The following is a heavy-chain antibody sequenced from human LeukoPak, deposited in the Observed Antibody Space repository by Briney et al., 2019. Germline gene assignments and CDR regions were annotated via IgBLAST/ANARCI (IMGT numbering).Heavy chain of an antibody. CDR2: IRYDGSNK. V-gene: IGHV3-30*02. CDR3: VKDLYCSSTSCSEAS. D-gene: IGHD2-2*01. Sequence: GGSLRLSCAASGFTFSSYGMHWVRQAPGKGLEWVAFIRYDGSNKYYAGSVKGRFTISRDNSKNTLYLQMNSLRAEDTAVYYCVKDLYCSSTSCSEASWGQGTLVTVSS. J-gene: IGHJ5*02. CDR1: GFTFSSYG.